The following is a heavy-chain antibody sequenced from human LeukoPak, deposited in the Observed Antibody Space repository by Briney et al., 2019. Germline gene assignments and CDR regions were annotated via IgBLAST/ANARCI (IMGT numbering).Heavy chain of an antibody. Sequence: SETLSLTCTVSGGSFSSYYWSWIRQPPGKGLEWIGSIYYSGSTNYNPSLKSRVRISVDTSKNQFSLKLSSVTAADAAVYYCARVYSGYDEDYYYYMDVWGKGTTVTVSS. V-gene: IGHV4-59*01. CDR3: ARVYSGYDEDYYYYMDV. J-gene: IGHJ6*03. CDR2: IYYSGST. CDR1: GGSFSSYY. D-gene: IGHD5-12*01.